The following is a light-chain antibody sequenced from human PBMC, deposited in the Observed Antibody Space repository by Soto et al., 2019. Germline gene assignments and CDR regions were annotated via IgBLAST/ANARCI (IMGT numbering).Light chain of an antibody. J-gene: IGLJ2*01. CDR2: KDT. Sequence: SYELTQPPSVSVSPGQTARITCSGAALPKQYAYWYQQKPGQAPVLVIYKDTERPSGIPERFSGSSSGTIVTLTISGVQAEDEADYYCQSADSSGTYHVVFGGGTKLTVL. V-gene: IGLV3-25*02. CDR1: ALPKQY. CDR3: QSADSSGTYHVV.